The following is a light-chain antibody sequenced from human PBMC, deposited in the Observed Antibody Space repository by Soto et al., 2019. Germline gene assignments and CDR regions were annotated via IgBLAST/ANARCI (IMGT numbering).Light chain of an antibody. V-gene: IGKV1-39*01. Sequence: DIQMTQSPSSLSASVGDRFTITCRASQSISNSLSWYHQKPGKAPKLLIYDASGLQSGVPSRFSGTGSGTDFTLTISNMHPEDFATYYCQQSYTTPYTFGQGTKLEIK. J-gene: IGKJ2*01. CDR3: QQSYTTPYT. CDR1: QSISNS. CDR2: DAS.